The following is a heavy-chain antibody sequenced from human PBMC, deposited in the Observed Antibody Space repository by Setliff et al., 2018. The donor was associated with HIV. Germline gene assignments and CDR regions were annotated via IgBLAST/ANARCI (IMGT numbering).Heavy chain of an antibody. CDR2: IKSKTDGGTT. Sequence: PGGSLRLSCAASGFTFSNAWMNWVRQAPGKGLEWVGRIKSKTDGGTTDYAAPVKGRFTISRDDSKNTLYLQMNSLKTEDTAVYYCTTDLTRGDGYTPQSVYYWGQGTLVTVSS. CDR3: TTDLTRGDGYTPQSVYY. J-gene: IGHJ4*02. V-gene: IGHV3-15*07. CDR1: GFTFSNAW. D-gene: IGHD5-12*01.